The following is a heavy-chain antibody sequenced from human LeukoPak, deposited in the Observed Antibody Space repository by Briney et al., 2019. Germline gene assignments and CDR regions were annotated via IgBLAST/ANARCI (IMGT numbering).Heavy chain of an antibody. CDR1: RFTSSRSW. CDR2: IKQDGSEK. J-gene: IGHJ6*02. Sequence: PGGSLRLSCEASRFTSSRSWLSWVRPAPGEGLEWGAKIKQDGSEKYYVDSVKGRFIISRDNAKKSLYLQMNTLRAEDTAVYYCGKHGYYYAMDVSGQGTTVTVSS. V-gene: IGHV3-7*05. CDR3: GKHGYYYAMDV.